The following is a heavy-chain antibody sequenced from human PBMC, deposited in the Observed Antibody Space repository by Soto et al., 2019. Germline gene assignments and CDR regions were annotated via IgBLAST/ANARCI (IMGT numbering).Heavy chain of an antibody. CDR1: GFTFSNYE. Sequence: GGSLRLSGAASGFTFSNYEMNWVRQAPGKGLEWVSYISSSGATKYYADSVKGRFTISTDSAKNSLYLQMNSLRAEDTALYYCATRPPRRNIAAGYWGQGT. CDR3: ATRPPRRNIAAGY. J-gene: IGHJ4*02. CDR2: ISSSGATK. D-gene: IGHD6-6*01. V-gene: IGHV3-48*03.